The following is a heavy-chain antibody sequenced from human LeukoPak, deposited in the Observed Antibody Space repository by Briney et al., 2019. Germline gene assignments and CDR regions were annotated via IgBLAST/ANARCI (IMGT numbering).Heavy chain of an antibody. J-gene: IGHJ2*01. CDR3: AKSDGDSSGWYGFWYFDL. CDR2: ISGSGGST. CDR1: GFTFSSYA. D-gene: IGHD6-19*01. Sequence: QSGGSLRLSCAASGFTFSSYAMSWVRQAPGKGLEWASAISGSGGSTYYADSVKGRFTISRDNSKNTLYLQMNSLRAEDTAVYYCAKSDGDSSGWYGFWYFDLWGRGTLVTVSS. V-gene: IGHV3-23*01.